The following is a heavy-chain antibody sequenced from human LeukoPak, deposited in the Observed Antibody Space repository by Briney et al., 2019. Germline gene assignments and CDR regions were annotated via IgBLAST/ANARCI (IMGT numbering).Heavy chain of an antibody. J-gene: IGHJ4*02. D-gene: IGHD3-22*01. V-gene: IGHV3-23*01. CDR2: ISGSGGST. CDR3: ARGHFSSGYVFDY. CDR1: GFTFSDYY. Sequence: GGSLRLSCAVSGFTFSDYYMSWVRQAPGKGLEWVSAISGSGGSTYYADSVKGRFTISRDNSKNTLYLQMNSLRAEDTAVYYCARGHFSSGYVFDYWGQGTLVTVSS.